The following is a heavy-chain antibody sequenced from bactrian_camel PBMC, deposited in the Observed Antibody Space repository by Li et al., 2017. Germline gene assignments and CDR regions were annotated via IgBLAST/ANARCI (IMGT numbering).Heavy chain of an antibody. J-gene: IGHJ4*01. V-gene: IGHV3S35*01. CDR2: ILTGGDSP. CDR1: RYAYTSAC. Sequence: VQLVESGGGSVQAGGSLRLSCGASRYAYTSACMGWLRQAPGQGREGVAYILTGGDSPWYADSVRGRFTISQDNAKNTVYLQMNSLKPADTGMYYCAAGRWAGEYQYPSQGTQVTVS. CDR3: AAGRWAGEYQY. D-gene: IGHD5*01.